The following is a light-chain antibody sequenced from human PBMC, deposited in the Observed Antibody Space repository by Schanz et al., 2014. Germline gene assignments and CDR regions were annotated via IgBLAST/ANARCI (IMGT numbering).Light chain of an antibody. Sequence: QTVVTQEPSLTVSPGGTVTLTCGSTTGYVTSGHYPYWFQQKPGQAPRTLIYDTANRHSWTPARFSASLLGGKAALTLTGAQPEDEAEYYCLLSYSDAWVFGGGTKLTVL. V-gene: IGLV7-46*01. CDR3: LLSYSDAWV. CDR1: TGYVTSGHY. CDR2: DTA. J-gene: IGLJ3*02.